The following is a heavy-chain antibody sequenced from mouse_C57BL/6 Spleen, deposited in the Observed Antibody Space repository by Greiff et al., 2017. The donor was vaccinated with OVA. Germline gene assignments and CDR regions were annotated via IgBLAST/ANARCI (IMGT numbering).Heavy chain of an antibody. CDR3: ARSLFDY. CDR2: INPSTGGT. J-gene: IGHJ2*01. Sequence: VQLQQSGPELVKPGASVKISCKASGYSFTGYYMNWVKQSPEKSLEWIGEINPSTGGTTYNQKFKAKATLTVDKSSSTAYMQLKSLTSEDSAVYYCARSLFDYWGQGTTLTVSS. V-gene: IGHV1-42*01. CDR1: GYSFTGYY.